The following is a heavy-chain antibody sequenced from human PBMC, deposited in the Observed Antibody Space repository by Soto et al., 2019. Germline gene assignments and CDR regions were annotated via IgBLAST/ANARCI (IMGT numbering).Heavy chain of an antibody. Sequence: PSETLSLTCTVSGGSISSYYWSWIRQPPGKGLEWIGYIYYSGSTNYNPSLKSRVTISVDTSKNQFSLKLSSVTAADTAVYYCASLAVTTSRTDFDYWGQGTLATVSS. CDR2: IYYSGST. CDR3: ASLAVTTSRTDFDY. V-gene: IGHV4-59*01. D-gene: IGHD4-17*01. J-gene: IGHJ4*02. CDR1: GGSISSYY.